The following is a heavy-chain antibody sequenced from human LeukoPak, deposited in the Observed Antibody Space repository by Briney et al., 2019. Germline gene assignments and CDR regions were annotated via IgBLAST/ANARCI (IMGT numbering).Heavy chain of an antibody. CDR3: ARDVGADF. CDR2: IKQDGTEK. CDR1: GFTFTTYW. D-gene: IGHD1-26*01. J-gene: IGHJ4*02. Sequence: GGSLRLSCAASGFTFTTYWMSWVRQAPGKGLEWVANIKQDGTEKYYVDSVKGRFTISRDNAKNSLYLQMNSLRVEDTGFYYCARDVGADFWGQGTLVTVSS. V-gene: IGHV3-7*01.